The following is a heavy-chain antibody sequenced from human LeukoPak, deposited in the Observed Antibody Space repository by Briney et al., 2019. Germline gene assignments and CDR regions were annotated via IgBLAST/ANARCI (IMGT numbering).Heavy chain of an antibody. CDR1: GITFSSHE. CDR3: ARDLYAAGDAFDI. Sequence: GGSLRLSCAASGITFSSHEMSWVRQAPGMGLEWISYISTSGTTKFYAESVRGRFTVSRDNTNNTLYLEMNSLRADDTAVYFCARDLYAAGDAFDIWGQGTMVTVSS. D-gene: IGHD2-15*01. J-gene: IGHJ3*02. V-gene: IGHV3-48*03. CDR2: ISTSGTTK.